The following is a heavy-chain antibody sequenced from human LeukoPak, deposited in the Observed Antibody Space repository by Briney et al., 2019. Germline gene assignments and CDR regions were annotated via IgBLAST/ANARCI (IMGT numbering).Heavy chain of an antibody. CDR1: GGTFSSYT. D-gene: IGHD6-13*01. V-gene: IGHV1-69*05. CDR2: IIPIFGTA. Sequence: EASVNVSCKASGGTFSSYTISWVRQAPGQGLEWMGGIIPIFGTANYAQKFQGRVTITTDESTSPAYMELSSLRSEDTAVYYCAREAAAGMGYWGQGTLVTVSS. J-gene: IGHJ4*02. CDR3: AREAAAGMGY.